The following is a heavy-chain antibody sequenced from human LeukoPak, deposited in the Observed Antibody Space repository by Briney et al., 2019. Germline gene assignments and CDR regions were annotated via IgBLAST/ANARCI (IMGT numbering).Heavy chain of an antibody. D-gene: IGHD3-22*01. V-gene: IGHV3-23*01. CDR1: GFTFSGYA. CDR3: AKEERRDSSGYHFDC. J-gene: IGHJ4*02. CDR2: ITGSGGST. Sequence: PGGSLRLSCAASGFTFSGYAMNWVRQAPGKGLEWVSGITGSGGSTFYADSVKGRFTISRDNSKNTLFLQMESLRAEDTAVYYCAKEERRDSSGYHFDCWGQGTLVTVSS.